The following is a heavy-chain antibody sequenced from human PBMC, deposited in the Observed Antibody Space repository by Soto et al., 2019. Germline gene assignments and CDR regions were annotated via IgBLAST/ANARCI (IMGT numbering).Heavy chain of an antibody. D-gene: IGHD3-22*01. J-gene: IGHJ4*02. CDR1: GFTFSSYA. V-gene: IGHV3-64D*06. CDR2: ISSNGGST. Sequence: EVQLVESGGGLVQPGGSLRLSCSASGFTFSSYAMHWVRQAPGKGLEYVSGISSNGGSTHYADSVKGRFTISRDNSKSTLYLQMSILRAEATAVYYCVKQGSSGYYLVNWCQGTLVTVSS. CDR3: VKQGSSGYYLVN.